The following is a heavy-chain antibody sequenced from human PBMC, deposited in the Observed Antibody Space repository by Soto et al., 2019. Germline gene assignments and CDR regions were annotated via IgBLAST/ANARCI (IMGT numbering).Heavy chain of an antibody. J-gene: IGHJ4*02. Sequence: SETLSLTCTVSGGSISSGGYYWSWIRQHPGKGLEWIGYIYYSGSTNYNPSLKSRVTISVDTSKNQFSLKLSSVTAADTAVYYCARHEAYSSSSNFDYWGQGTLVTAPQ. CDR3: ARHEAYSSSSNFDY. CDR2: IYYSGST. CDR1: GGSISSGGYY. D-gene: IGHD6-6*01. V-gene: IGHV4-61*08.